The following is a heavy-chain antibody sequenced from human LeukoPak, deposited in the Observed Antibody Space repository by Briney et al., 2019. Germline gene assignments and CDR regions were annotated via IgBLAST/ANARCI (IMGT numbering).Heavy chain of an antibody. J-gene: IGHJ6*02. CDR3: ARHKPPEAYYGMDV. V-gene: IGHV4-59*08. CDR2: IYYSGST. CDR1: GGSISSYY. D-gene: IGHD1-14*01. Sequence: SETLSLTCTVSGGSISSYYWSWIRQPPGEGLEWIGYIYYSGSTNYNPSLKSRVTISVDTSKNQFSLKLSSVTAADTAVYYCARHKPPEAYYGMDVWGQGTTVTVSS.